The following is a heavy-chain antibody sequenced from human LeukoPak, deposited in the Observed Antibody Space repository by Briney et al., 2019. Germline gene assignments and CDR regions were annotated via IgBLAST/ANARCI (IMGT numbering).Heavy chain of an antibody. CDR1: GFTFSSYG. CDR2: ISGDGKDR. CDR3: AKDLGYDYVWGEGSLYDF. D-gene: IGHD3-16*01. J-gene: IGHJ4*02. Sequence: PGGSLRLSCAASGFTFSSYGMSWVRQAPGKGLQWVSAISGDGKDRDYPDSVNGRFTISRDNSKNTLYLQMDSLRAEDTAVYYCAKDLGYDYVWGEGSLYDFWGQGTLVTVSS. V-gene: IGHV3-23*01.